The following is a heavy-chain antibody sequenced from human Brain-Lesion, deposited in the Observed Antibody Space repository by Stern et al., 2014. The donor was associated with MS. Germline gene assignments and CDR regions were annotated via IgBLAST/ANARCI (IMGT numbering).Heavy chain of an antibody. J-gene: IGHJ4*02. CDR2: SDHSGST. CDR1: GGSISSSNW. V-gene: IGHV4-4*02. Sequence: VQLVQSGPGLVKPSGTLSLTCAVSGGSISSSNWWSWVRQSPGKGLEWIGESDHSGSTIYKPSLKSRVTVSVDQSKNRFFLTLRSVTAADTAVYFCARFPASRPHVFDSWGQGTLVTVSS. D-gene: IGHD6-13*01. CDR3: ARFPASRPHVFDS.